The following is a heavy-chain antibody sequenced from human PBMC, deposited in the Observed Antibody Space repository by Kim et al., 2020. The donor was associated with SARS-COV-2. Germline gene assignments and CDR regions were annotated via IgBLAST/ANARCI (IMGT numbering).Heavy chain of an antibody. V-gene: IGHV3-49*02. Sequence: RTTEYAASVEGRFTISRDDSKSIAYLQMNSLKNEDTAVYYCTRWPGHVDDWGQGTLVTVSS. CDR2: RTT. J-gene: IGHJ4*02. CDR3: TRWPGHVDD. D-gene: IGHD5-12*01.